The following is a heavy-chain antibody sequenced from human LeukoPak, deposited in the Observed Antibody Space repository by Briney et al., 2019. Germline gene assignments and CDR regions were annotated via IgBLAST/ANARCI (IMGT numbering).Heavy chain of an antibody. CDR3: ARDLSVAGRTYYFDY. J-gene: IGHJ4*02. Sequence: PGGSLRLSCAASGFTSSSYSMNWVRQAPGKGLEWVSSISSSSSYIYYADSVKGRFTISRDNAKNSLYLQMNSLRAEDTAVYYCARDLSVAGRTYYFDYWGQGTLVTVSS. V-gene: IGHV3-21*01. CDR2: ISSSSSYI. CDR1: GFTSSSYS. D-gene: IGHD6-19*01.